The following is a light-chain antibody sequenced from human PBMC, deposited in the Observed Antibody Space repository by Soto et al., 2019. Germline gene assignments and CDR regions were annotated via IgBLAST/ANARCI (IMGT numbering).Light chain of an antibody. V-gene: IGKV1-9*01. CDR1: QGISSY. CDR2: AAS. Sequence: DIQLTQSPSFLSASVGDRVTITCRASQGISSYLAWHQQKPGKAPKLLIYAASTLQSGVPSRFSGSGSGTEFTLTTSSLQPEDFATYYCQQLNSYPLTFGQGTKLEIK. J-gene: IGKJ2*01. CDR3: QQLNSYPLT.